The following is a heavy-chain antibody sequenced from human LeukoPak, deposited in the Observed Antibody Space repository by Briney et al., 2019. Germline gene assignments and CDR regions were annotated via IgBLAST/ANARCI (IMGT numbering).Heavy chain of an antibody. D-gene: IGHD3-22*01. CDR1: GFTVSSNY. V-gene: IGHV3-53*01. CDR3: ARMLISSGYYVDS. CDR2: IYSGGTT. J-gene: IGHJ4*02. Sequence: GGSLRLSCAASGFTVSSNYRSWVRQAPGKGLEWVSVIYSGGTTYYADSVKGRFTISRDISKNTLYLQMDSLRVEDTAVYYCARMLISSGYYVDSWGQGTLVTVSS.